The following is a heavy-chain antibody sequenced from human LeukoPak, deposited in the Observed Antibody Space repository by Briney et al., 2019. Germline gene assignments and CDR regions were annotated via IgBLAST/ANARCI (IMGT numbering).Heavy chain of an antibody. CDR3: ARLSASYLYYFNC. CDR1: GGSISCGDYY. V-gene: IGHV4-30-4*08. D-gene: IGHD1-26*01. Sequence: SQTLSLTCTVSGGSISCGDYYWSWIRQPPGKGLEWIGYIYYSGTTFYNPSLKSRLTISVDTSKNQFSLKLSSVTAADTAVYYCARLSASYLYYFNCWGQGTLVTVSS. J-gene: IGHJ4*02. CDR2: IYYSGTT.